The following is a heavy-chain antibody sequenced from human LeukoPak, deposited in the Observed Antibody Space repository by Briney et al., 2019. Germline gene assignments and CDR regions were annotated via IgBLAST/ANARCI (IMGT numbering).Heavy chain of an antibody. CDR2: INAGNGNT. J-gene: IGHJ3*02. D-gene: IGHD3-10*01. CDR1: GYTFTSYA. V-gene: IGHV1-3*01. Sequence: ASVTVSCKASGYTFTSYAMHWVRQAPGQRLEWMGWINAGNGNTKYSQKFQGRVTITRDTSASTAYMELSSLRSEDTAVYYCARETYYYGSGSPGAFDIWGQGTMVTVSS. CDR3: ARETYYYGSGSPGAFDI.